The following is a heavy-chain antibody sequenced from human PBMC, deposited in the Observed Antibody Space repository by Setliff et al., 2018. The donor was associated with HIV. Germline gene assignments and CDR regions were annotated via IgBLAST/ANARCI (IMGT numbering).Heavy chain of an antibody. CDR2: ISDGVERT. Sequence: LRLSCVASGFIFNNYAMSWVRQVPGKGLEGVSTISDGVERTYYADSVKGRFSISRDDSKNTLYLEMNSLRAEDTAVYYCARFANYYHTSGYGWFDPWGQGTLVTVSS. J-gene: IGHJ5*02. CDR3: ARFANYYHTSGYGWFDP. CDR1: GFIFNNYA. V-gene: IGHV3-23*01. D-gene: IGHD3-22*01.